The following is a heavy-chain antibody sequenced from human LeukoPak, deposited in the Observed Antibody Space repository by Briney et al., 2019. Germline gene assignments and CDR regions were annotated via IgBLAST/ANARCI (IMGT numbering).Heavy chain of an antibody. CDR3: ARGETYYYGSGSRSAFDL. J-gene: IGHJ3*01. CDR2: ISAYNGDR. CDR1: GYTFSTYG. Sequence: ASVKVSCKASGYTFSTYGITWVRQAPGQRLEWMGWISAYNGDRDYAQSLQDKMTMTTDTSTSTAYMELENLTPDDTAVYFCARGETYYYGSGSRSAFDLWGQGTVVIVSS. D-gene: IGHD3-10*01. V-gene: IGHV1-18*04.